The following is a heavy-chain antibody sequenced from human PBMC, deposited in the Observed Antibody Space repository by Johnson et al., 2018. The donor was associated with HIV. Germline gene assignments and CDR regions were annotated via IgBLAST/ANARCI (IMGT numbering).Heavy chain of an antibody. Sequence: VQLVESGGGLIQPGGSLRLSCAASGFTVRSNYMSWVRQAPGKGLEWVSVIYSGGSTYYADSVKGRFTISRDNSKSTLYLQMNSLRVEDTAVYFCARRASGWHAFDIWGQGTMVTVSS. J-gene: IGHJ3*02. D-gene: IGHD6-19*01. CDR2: IYSGGST. CDR3: ARRASGWHAFDI. V-gene: IGHV3-66*03. CDR1: GFTVRSNY.